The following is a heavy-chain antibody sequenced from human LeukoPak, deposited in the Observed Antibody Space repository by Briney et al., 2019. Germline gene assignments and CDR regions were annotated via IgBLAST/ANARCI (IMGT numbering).Heavy chain of an antibody. D-gene: IGHD2-15*01. J-gene: IGHJ4*02. Sequence: PSETLSLTCTAAGGSISSYYWSWIRQPAGKGLEWIGRIYTSGSTNYNPSLKNRVTMSVDTSKNQFSLKLSSVTAADTAVYYCARGSYCSGGSCYRYYFDYWGQGTLVTVSS. CDR2: IYTSGST. CDR3: ARGSYCSGGSCYRYYFDY. V-gene: IGHV4-4*07. CDR1: GGSISSYY.